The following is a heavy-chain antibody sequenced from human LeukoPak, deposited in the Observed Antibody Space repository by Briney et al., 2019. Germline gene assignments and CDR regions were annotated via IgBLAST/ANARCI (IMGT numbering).Heavy chain of an antibody. Sequence: GASVKVSCKASGYTFTSYYMHWVRQAPGQGLEWMGIINPNSGSTTYAQNFQDSVTMTRDTSTSTVYMEQSSLRSEDTAVYYCARGDGYIRYGMDVWGQGTTVTVSS. V-gene: IGHV1-46*01. J-gene: IGHJ6*02. CDR3: ARGDGYIRYGMDV. CDR1: GYTFTSYY. CDR2: INPNSGST. D-gene: IGHD5-24*01.